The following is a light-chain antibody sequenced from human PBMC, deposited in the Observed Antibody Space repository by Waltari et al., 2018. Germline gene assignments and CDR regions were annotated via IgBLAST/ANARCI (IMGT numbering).Light chain of an antibody. J-gene: IGLJ3*02. CDR2: NDN. CDR3: QSYDSSLSVGV. Sequence: QSVLTQPPSVSGAPGQRVPISCAGSSSNIGAGYAVHWYQQFPGAAPKLLIYNDNNRPSGVPDRFSGSKSGTSASLAITGLQPEDEADYYCQSYDSSLSVGVFGGGTKLTVL. V-gene: IGLV1-40*01. CDR1: SSNIGAGYA.